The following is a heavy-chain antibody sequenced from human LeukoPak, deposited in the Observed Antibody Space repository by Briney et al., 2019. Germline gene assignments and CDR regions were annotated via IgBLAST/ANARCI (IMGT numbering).Heavy chain of an antibody. CDR3: ARGLGSYFDYYYYMDV. D-gene: IGHD1-26*01. CDR2: INPNSGGT. V-gene: IGHV1-2*02. CDR1: GYTFTGYY. Sequence: ASVKVSCKASGYTFTGYYMRWVRQAPGQGLEWMGWINPNSGGTNYAQKFQGRVTMTRDTSISTAYMELSRLRSDDTAVYYCARGLGSYFDYYYYMDVWGKGTTVTVSS. J-gene: IGHJ6*03.